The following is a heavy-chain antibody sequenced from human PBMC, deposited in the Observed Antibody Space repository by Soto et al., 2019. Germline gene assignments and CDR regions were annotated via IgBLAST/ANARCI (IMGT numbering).Heavy chain of an antibody. D-gene: IGHD1-26*01. J-gene: IGHJ4*02. CDR2: IKSKTDGGTT. CDR3: TISKWELLDFDY. V-gene: IGHV3-15*07. CDR1: SVSNAW. Sequence: SVSNAWVNWVRQAPGKGLEWVGRIKSKTDGGTTDYAAPVKGRFTISRDDSKNTLYLQMNSLKTEDTAVYYCTISKWELLDFDYWGQGTLVTVSS.